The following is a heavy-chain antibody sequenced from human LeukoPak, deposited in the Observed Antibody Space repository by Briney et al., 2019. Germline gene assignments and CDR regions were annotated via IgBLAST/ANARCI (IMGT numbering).Heavy chain of an antibody. CDR3: ARGGEDIVVVPAAILDY. CDR2: ISPSGGST. V-gene: IGHV1-46*01. J-gene: IGHJ4*02. Sequence: GAALKVSCKASGYTFTSYYMHWVRQAPRQGLEWMGIISPSGGSTSYAQKFQGRVTMTRDASTSTVYMEQSSLRSEDTAVYYCARGGEDIVVVPAAILDYWGQGTLVTVSS. D-gene: IGHD2-2*01. CDR1: GYTFTSYY.